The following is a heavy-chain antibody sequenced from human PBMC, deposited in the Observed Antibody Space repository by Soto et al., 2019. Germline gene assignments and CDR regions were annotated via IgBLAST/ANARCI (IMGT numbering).Heavy chain of an antibody. CDR3: AKDRYYGDYGGFVDY. CDR1: GFTFSSYG. D-gene: IGHD4-17*01. J-gene: IGHJ4*02. CDR2: ISYDGSNK. Sequence: GGSLRLSCAASGFTFSSYGMHWVRQAPGKGLEWVAVISYDGSNKYYADSVKGRFTISRDNSKNTLYLQMNSLRAEDTAVYYCAKDRYYGDYGGFVDYWGQGTLVTVSS. V-gene: IGHV3-30*18.